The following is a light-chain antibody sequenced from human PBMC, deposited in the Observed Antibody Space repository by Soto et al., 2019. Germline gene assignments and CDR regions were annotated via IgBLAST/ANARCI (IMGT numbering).Light chain of an antibody. Sequence: EIVLTQSPATLSLSPGERATLSCRASQSVTSDLAWYQQTPGQAPRLLIYDASNRATGIPARFSGSGSGTDFTLTISSLEPEDFAVYYCQQRSNWPWTFGQGTKVEIK. V-gene: IGKV3-11*01. CDR3: QQRSNWPWT. CDR2: DAS. CDR1: QSVTSD. J-gene: IGKJ1*01.